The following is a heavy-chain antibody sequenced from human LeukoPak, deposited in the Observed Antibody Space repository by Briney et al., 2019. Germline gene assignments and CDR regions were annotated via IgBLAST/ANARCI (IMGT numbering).Heavy chain of an antibody. CDR1: GFTFSSYS. D-gene: IGHD6-6*01. Sequence: GGSLRLSCAASGFTFSSYSMNWVRQAPGKGPEWVSYISSGSSTTYYADSVKGRFTISRDNAKNSLYLQMNSLRAEDTAVYYCARDIIATPPGYWGQGTLVTVSS. CDR2: ISSGSSTT. V-gene: IGHV3-48*01. J-gene: IGHJ4*02. CDR3: ARDIIATPPGY.